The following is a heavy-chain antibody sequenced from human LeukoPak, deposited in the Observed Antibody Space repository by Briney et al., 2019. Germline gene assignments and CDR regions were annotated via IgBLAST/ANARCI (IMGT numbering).Heavy chain of an antibody. J-gene: IGHJ6*03. CDR2: IIPIFGTA. CDR3: ARVHLSPTWLQDYYYYYYMDV. Sequence: SVKVSCKASGGTFSSYAISWVRQAPGQGLEWMGGIIPIFGTANYAQKFQGRVTITADESTSTAYMELSSLRSEDTAVYYCARVHLSPTWLQDYYYYYYMDVWGKGTTVTVSS. CDR1: GGTFSSYA. D-gene: IGHD5-12*01. V-gene: IGHV1-69*13.